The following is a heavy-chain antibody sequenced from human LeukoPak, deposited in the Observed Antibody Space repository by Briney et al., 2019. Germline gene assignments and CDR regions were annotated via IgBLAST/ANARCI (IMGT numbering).Heavy chain of an antibody. Sequence: PGGSLRLSCAASGFTVSDFWMIWVRQAPERGLEWVGHIRTKSEGATTQYAAPVKGRFTVSRDDSKNTVYLQMDSLQSDDTAVYYCVKRWFDPWGQGALVTVSS. CDR3: VKRWFDP. J-gene: IGHJ5*02. CDR1: GFTVSDFW. V-gene: IGHV3-15*01. CDR2: IRTKSEGATT.